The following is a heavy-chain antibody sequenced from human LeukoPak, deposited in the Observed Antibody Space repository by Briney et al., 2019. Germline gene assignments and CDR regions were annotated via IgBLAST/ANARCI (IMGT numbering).Heavy chain of an antibody. D-gene: IGHD3-22*01. J-gene: IGHJ3*02. CDR1: GCTFSSYG. Sequence: SVTLSLTAAGCTFSSYGMSWVRHAPGQGLEWMGGFIHIFGTANLAKKFEGRIIITPDESTHTTYMAMSSLRSEDPAVYYCASYRGTDSRGYSAFDIWGQGTMVTVSS. CDR2: FIHIFGTA. V-gene: IGHV1-69*01. CDR3: ASYRGTDSRGYSAFDI.